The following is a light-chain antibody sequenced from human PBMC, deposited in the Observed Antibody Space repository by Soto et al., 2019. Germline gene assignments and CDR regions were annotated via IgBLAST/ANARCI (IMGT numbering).Light chain of an antibody. Sequence: DIVLTQSPLSLPVTPGEPASISCRSSQSLLHSNGNIYLDWYLQKPGQSPQLLIYLGSIRPSGVSDRFSGSGSGTDFTLKITRVEAEDVGVYYCMQAIQAPRTFGLGTKVEIK. CDR1: QSLLHSNGNIY. CDR3: MQAIQAPRT. J-gene: IGKJ1*01. CDR2: LGS. V-gene: IGKV2-28*01.